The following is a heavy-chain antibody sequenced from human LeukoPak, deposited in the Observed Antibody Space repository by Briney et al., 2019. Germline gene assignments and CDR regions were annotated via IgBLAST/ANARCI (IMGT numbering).Heavy chain of an antibody. J-gene: IGHJ4*02. CDR3: ARHGTLDY. Sequence: SETLSLTCTVSGGPINNYYWSWIRQPPGKGLEWIGYIDHRGNTNYNPSLKSRVAMSVDTSKNQFSLKLSSVTAADTAVYYCARHGTLDYWGQGTLVTVSS. CDR1: GGPINNYY. V-gene: IGHV4-59*08. CDR2: IDHRGNT. D-gene: IGHD1-26*01.